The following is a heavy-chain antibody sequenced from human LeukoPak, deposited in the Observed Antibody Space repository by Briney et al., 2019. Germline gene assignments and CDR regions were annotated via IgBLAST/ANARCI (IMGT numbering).Heavy chain of an antibody. D-gene: IGHD3-10*01. CDR2: IFYSGNT. V-gene: IGHV4-39*07. Sequence: SETLSLTCTVSGGSISSSTYYGGWIRQPPGKGLEWIGSIFYSGNTYYNPSLKSRVTISIDTSKNQFSLKLSSVTAADTAVYYCARSDGYGLVGIWGQGTMITVSS. J-gene: IGHJ3*02. CDR1: GGSISSSTYY. CDR3: ARSDGYGLVGI.